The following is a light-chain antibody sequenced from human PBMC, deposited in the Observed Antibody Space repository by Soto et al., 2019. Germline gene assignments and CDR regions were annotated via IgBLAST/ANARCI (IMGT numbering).Light chain of an antibody. J-gene: IGKJ1*01. CDR1: QSVSSTY. CDR3: QHFVNSLTWT. CDR2: GAS. Sequence: SLSPGERGGGTWRGSQSVSSTYLIWYQQKPGQAPRLLIYGASSRATGVPARFSGGGSGTDFPLTLTRLQPQDFAVYYCQHFVNSLTWTFGQGTKVDIK. V-gene: IGKV3-20*01.